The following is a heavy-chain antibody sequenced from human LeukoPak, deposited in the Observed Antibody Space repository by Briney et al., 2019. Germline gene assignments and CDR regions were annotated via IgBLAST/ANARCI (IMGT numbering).Heavy chain of an antibody. V-gene: IGHV3-23*01. J-gene: IGHJ4*02. Sequence: PGGSLRLSCAASGFTFSNYAMSWVRQAPGKGLEWVSGTGGGGGGTYYADSVKGRFSISRDNSKNTLYLQMNSLRAEDTAVYYCAKVLGQAARGGYWGQGTLVTVSS. CDR1: GFTFSNYA. CDR3: AKVLGQAARGGY. D-gene: IGHD6-6*01. CDR2: TGGGGGGT.